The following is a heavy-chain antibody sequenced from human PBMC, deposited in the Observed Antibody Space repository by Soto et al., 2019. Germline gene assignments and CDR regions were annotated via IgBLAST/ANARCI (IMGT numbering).Heavy chain of an antibody. CDR1: GFTFSNFG. CDR2: ISCGGGRK. D-gene: IGHD6-13*01. CDR3: AKENGYSSSWFEFDY. Sequence: GGSLRLSCAASGFTFSNFGMHWVRQAPGKGLEWVASISCGGGRKYYVDSVKGRFTISRDNSKNTLYLQMNSPRAEDTAVYYCAKENGYSSSWFEFDYWGQGTLVTVSS. J-gene: IGHJ4*02. V-gene: IGHV3-30*18.